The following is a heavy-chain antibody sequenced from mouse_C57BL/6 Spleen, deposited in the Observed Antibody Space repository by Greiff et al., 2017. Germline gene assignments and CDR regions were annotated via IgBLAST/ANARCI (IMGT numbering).Heavy chain of an antibody. CDR1: GYTFTDYN. CDR2: INPNNGGT. V-gene: IGHV1-22*01. CDR3: AAEEQLSHFDY. J-gene: IGHJ2*01. Sequence: VLLQQSGPELVKPGASVKMSCKASGYTFTDYNMHWVKQSHGKSLEWLGYINPNNGGTSYNQKLKGKATLTVNNSSSTAYMERRSLTSEDSAVYYCAAEEQLSHFDYWGQGTTLTVSS. D-gene: IGHD3-2*02.